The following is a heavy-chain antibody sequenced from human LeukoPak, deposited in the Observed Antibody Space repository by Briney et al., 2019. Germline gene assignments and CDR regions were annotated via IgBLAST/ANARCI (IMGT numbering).Heavy chain of an antibody. Sequence: GGSLRLSCVGSGFTFSSYWMSWVRQAPGKGLEWVANIKQDGSEKYYVDSVKGRFTISRDNSKNSLYLQMNSLRTEDTALYYCAKDIGYWGPIDYWGQGTLVTVSS. D-gene: IGHD7-27*01. CDR2: IKQDGSEK. J-gene: IGHJ4*02. CDR1: GFTFSSYW. V-gene: IGHV3-7*03. CDR3: AKDIGYWGPIDY.